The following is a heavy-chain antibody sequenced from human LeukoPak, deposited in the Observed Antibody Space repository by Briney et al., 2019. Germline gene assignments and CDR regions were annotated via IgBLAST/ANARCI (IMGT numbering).Heavy chain of an antibody. CDR2: ISSSSSTI. CDR3: ARDTKTNNWNDGAINYYYYMDV. V-gene: IGHV3-48*01. Sequence: GGSLRLSCAASGFTFSSCSMNWVRQAPGKGLEWVSYISSSSSTIYYADSVKGRFTISRDNAKNSLYLQMNSLRAEDTAVYYCARDTKTNNWNDGAINYYYYMDVWGKGTTVTVSS. D-gene: IGHD1-20*01. CDR1: GFTFSSCS. J-gene: IGHJ6*03.